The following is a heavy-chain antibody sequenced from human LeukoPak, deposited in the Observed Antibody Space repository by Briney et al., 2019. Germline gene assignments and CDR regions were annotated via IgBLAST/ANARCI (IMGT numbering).Heavy chain of an antibody. Sequence: SETLSLTCTVSGGSIGTYYWSWIRQSPGKGLEWIGYIYVTGTRYNPYLQSRVTISVDRSRNQFFLKMSSVTTADTAVYYCARHIGGGIEDMDVWGKGTKVIVSS. V-gene: IGHV4-59*08. CDR3: ARHIGGGIEDMDV. D-gene: IGHD3-16*02. J-gene: IGHJ6*03. CDR2: IYVTGT. CDR1: GGSIGTYY.